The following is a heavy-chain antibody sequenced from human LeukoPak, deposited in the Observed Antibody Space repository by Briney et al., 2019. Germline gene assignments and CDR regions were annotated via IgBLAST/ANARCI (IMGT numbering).Heavy chain of an antibody. J-gene: IGHJ4*02. D-gene: IGHD4/OR15-4a*01. CDR2: LYSGGST. Sequence: GGSLRLSCAASGFTVSSNYMSWVRQAPGKGLEWVSVLYSGGSTSYADSVKGRFTISRDNSRNTLYLQMNSLRAEDTALYYCARDVLAGGEYFDYWGRGTLVTVSS. V-gene: IGHV3-66*01. CDR1: GFTVSSNY. CDR3: ARDVLAGGEYFDY.